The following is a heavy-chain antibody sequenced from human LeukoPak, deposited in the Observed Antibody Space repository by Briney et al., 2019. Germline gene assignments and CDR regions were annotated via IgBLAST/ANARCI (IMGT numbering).Heavy chain of an antibody. D-gene: IGHD6-19*01. CDR2: IKSKTDGGTT. CDR1: GFTFSNAW. J-gene: IGHJ4*02. V-gene: IGHV3-15*01. Sequence: GGSLRLSCAASGFTFSNAWMSWVRQAPGKGLEWVGRIKSKTDGGTTDYAAPVKGRFTISRDDSKNTLYLQMNSPKTEDTAVYYCTTGWSVAGKNYWGQGTLVTVSS. CDR3: TTGWSVAGKNY.